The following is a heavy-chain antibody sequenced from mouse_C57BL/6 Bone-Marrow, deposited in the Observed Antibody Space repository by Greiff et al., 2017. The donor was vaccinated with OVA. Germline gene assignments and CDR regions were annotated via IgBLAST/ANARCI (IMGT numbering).Heavy chain of an antibody. J-gene: IGHJ2*01. CDR1: GYTFTSYW. V-gene: IGHV1-64*01. CDR2: IHPNSGST. CDR3: AYTFFDY. Sequence: QVQLQQPGAELVKPGASVKLSCKASGYTFTSYWMNWVKQRPGQGLEWIGMIHPNSGSTKSNEKFKSKATLTVDKSSSTAYLQLSSLTSEYSAVYYYAYTFFDYWGQGTTLTVSS.